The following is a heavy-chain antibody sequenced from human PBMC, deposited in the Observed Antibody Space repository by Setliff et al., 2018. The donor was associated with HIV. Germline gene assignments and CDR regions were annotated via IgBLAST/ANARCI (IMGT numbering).Heavy chain of an antibody. CDR3: ARARADYYDRRRRSHYYIDV. V-gene: IGHV1-8*02. CDR1: GYTFSSYD. CDR2: MNPDSRNT. Sequence: ASVKVSCKPSGYTFSSYDINWVRQAAGQGLEWMGWMNPDSRNTGYAQRFEGRVTLTWDTSISTAYLELNHLKSDDTAVYYCARARADYYDRRRRSHYYIDVWARGATVTVSS. J-gene: IGHJ6*03. D-gene: IGHD3-22*01.